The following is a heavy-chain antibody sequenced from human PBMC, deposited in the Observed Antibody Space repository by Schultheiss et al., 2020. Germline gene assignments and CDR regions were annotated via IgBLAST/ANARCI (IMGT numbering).Heavy chain of an antibody. J-gene: IGHJ4*02. V-gene: IGHV3-23*01. Sequence: GGSLRLSCAASGFTFSSYAMSWVRQAPGKGLEWVSAISGSGGSTYYADSVKGRFTISRDNAKNSLYLQMNSLRAEDTAVYYCARDKDGYNCGEFDYWGQGTLVTVSS. CDR3: ARDKDGYNCGEFDY. CDR1: GFTFSSYA. D-gene: IGHD5-24*01. CDR2: ISGSGGST.